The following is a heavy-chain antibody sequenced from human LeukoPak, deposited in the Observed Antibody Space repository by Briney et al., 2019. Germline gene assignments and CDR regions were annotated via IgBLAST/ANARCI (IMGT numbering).Heavy chain of an antibody. CDR3: ARGGDDYVWGSYRHTGPLDY. CDR2: ISSSGSTI. CDR1: GFTFSDYY. J-gene: IGHJ4*02. V-gene: IGHV3-11*01. Sequence: PGGSLRLSCAASGFTFSDYYMSWIRQAPGKGLEWVSYISSSGSTIYYADSVKGRFTISRDNAKNSLYLQMNSLRAEDTAVYYCARGGDDYVWGSYRHTGPLDYWGQGTLVTVSS. D-gene: IGHD3-16*02.